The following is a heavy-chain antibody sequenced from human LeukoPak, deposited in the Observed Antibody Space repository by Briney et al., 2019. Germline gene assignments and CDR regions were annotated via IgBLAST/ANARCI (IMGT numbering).Heavy chain of an antibody. J-gene: IGHJ4*02. V-gene: IGHV1-2*02. D-gene: IGHD6-19*01. CDR2: INPNSGGT. CDR1: GYTFTGYY. Sequence: ASVKVSCKASGYTFTGYYMHWVRQAPGQGLEWMGWINPNSGGTNYAQKFQGRVTMTRDTSISTAYMELSRLRSDDTAVYYCARDLGIAVAGTKHFDYWGQGTLVTVSS. CDR3: ARDLGIAVAGTKHFDY.